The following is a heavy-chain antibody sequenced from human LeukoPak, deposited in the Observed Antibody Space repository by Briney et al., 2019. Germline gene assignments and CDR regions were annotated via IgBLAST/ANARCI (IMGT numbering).Heavy chain of an antibody. CDR3: ARDSHAYFDAFDI. D-gene: IGHD2/OR15-2a*01. CDR1: GYSISSGYY. Sequence: PSETLSLTCTVSGYSISSGYYWGWIRQPPGKGLEWIGRIYARGSTNYNPSLKSRVTISVDTSKNQFSLKLSSVTAADTAVYFCARDSHAYFDAFDIWGQGTMVTVSS. J-gene: IGHJ3*02. V-gene: IGHV4-38-2*02. CDR2: IYARGST.